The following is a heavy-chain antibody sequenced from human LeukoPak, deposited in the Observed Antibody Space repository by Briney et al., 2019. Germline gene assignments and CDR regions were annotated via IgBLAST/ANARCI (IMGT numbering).Heavy chain of an antibody. Sequence: PSETLTLTCAVYGGSFSGYYWSWIRQPPGKGLEWIGEINHSGSTNYNPSLKSRVTISVDTSKNQFSLKLSSVTAADTAVYYCARSGDYSNYPAHLKPFDYWGQGTLVTVSS. CDR2: INHSGST. D-gene: IGHD4-11*01. CDR3: ARSGDYSNYPAHLKPFDY. V-gene: IGHV4-34*01. CDR1: GGSFSGYY. J-gene: IGHJ4*02.